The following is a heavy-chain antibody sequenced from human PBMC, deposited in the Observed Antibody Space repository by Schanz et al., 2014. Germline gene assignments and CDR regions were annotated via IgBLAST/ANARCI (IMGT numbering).Heavy chain of an antibody. CDR1: GGSFSGYY. V-gene: IGHV4-34*01. D-gene: IGHD3-10*01. CDR2: IYGGGST. J-gene: IGHJ6*02. Sequence: QVQLQQWGAGLLKPSETLSLTCAVDGGSFSGYYWSWIRQSPGQGLEYFGYIYGGGSTSYNPSFKSRVTMTCDTSRNAFARKPSSVTAADTAVYYCTRMSLRRGDYGGLDVWGQGTTVTVSS. CDR3: TRMSLRRGDYGGLDV.